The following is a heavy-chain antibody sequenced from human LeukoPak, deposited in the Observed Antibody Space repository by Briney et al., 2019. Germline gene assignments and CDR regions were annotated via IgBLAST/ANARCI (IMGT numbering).Heavy chain of an antibody. CDR2: ISGSGGST. D-gene: IGHD6-13*01. Sequence: PGGSLRLSCAASRFSSSSYAMSWVRQAPGKGLEWVSAISGSGGSTYYADSVKGRFTISRDNSKNTLYLQMNSLRAEDTAVYYCAKDPRYSSSVRGQGTLVTVSS. J-gene: IGHJ4*02. CDR3: AKDPRYSSSV. CDR1: RFSSSSYA. V-gene: IGHV3-23*01.